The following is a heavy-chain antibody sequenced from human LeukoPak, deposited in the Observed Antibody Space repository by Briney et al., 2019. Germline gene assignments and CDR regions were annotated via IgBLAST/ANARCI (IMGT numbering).Heavy chain of an antibody. CDR3: ARVYRRGTRLPYYYDSSGPGGNAFDI. V-gene: IGHV4-4*07. D-gene: IGHD3-22*01. Sequence: SETLSLTCTVSGGSLSSYYWSWIRQPAGKGLEWFGRIYTSGSTNYNPSLRSRVTMSVDTSKNQFSLKLSSVTAADTAVYYCARVYRRGTRLPYYYDSSGPGGNAFDIWGQGTMATVSS. CDR1: GGSLSSYY. CDR2: IYTSGST. J-gene: IGHJ3*02.